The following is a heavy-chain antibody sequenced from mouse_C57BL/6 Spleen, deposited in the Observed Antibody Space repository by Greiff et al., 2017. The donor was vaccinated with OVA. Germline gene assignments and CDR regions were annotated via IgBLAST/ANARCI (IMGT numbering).Heavy chain of an antibody. J-gene: IGHJ3*01. V-gene: IGHV1-69*01. Sequence: QVQLQQPGAELVMPGASVKLSCKASGYNFTSYWMHWVKQRPGQGLEWIGEIDPSDSYTNYNQKFKGKSTLTVDKSSSTAYMQLSSLTSEDSAVYYCARGGTAQASAWFAYWGQVTLVTVSA. CDR3: ARGGTAQASAWFAY. CDR2: IDPSDSYT. CDR1: GYNFTSYW. D-gene: IGHD3-2*02.